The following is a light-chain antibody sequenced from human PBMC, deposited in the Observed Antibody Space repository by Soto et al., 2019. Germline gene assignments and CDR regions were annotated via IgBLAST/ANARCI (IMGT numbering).Light chain of an antibody. CDR3: QQYCSYPVT. Sequence: AIRMTQSPSSFSASTGDRVTITCRASQGISSYLAWYQQKPGKAPKLLIYAASTLQSGVPSRFSGSGSGTDFTLTISCLQSEDFATYYCQQYCSYPVTFGGGTKVEIK. CDR1: QGISSY. V-gene: IGKV1-8*01. J-gene: IGKJ4*01. CDR2: AAS.